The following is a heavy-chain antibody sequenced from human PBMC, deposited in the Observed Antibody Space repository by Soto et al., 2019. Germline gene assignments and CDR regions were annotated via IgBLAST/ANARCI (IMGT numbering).Heavy chain of an antibody. CDR3: AREGDFWSGYYRTYYYYGMDV. V-gene: IGHV5-10-1*01. CDR1: GYSFTSYW. J-gene: IGHJ6*02. D-gene: IGHD3-3*01. Sequence: GESLKISCKGSGYSFTSYWISWVRQMPGKGLEWMGRIDPSDSYTNYSPSFQGHVTISADKAISTAYLQCSSLKASDMAMYYCAREGDFWSGYYRTYYYYGMDVWGQGTTVTVSS. CDR2: IDPSDSYT.